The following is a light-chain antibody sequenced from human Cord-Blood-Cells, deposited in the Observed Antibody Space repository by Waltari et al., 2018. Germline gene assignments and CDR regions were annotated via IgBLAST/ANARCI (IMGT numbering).Light chain of an antibody. V-gene: IGKV1-8*01. CDR1: QGISSY. CDR2: AAS. Sequence: AIRITQSPSSLSASTGDRVTITCRASQGISSYLAWYQQKPGKAPKLLIYAASTLQSGVPSRFSGSGSGTDFTLTISCLQSEDVATYYCQQYYSYLYTFGQGTKLEIK. CDR3: QQYYSYLYT. J-gene: IGKJ2*01.